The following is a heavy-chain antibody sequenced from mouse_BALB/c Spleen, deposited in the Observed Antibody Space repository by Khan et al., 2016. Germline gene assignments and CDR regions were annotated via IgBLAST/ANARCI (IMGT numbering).Heavy chain of an antibody. CDR1: GFNIKDYY. J-gene: IGHJ3*01. D-gene: IGHD2-3*01. V-gene: IGHV14-1*02. CDR2: IDPENGNT. CDR3: ALDGSWFAY. Sequence: VQLQQSGAELVRPGALVKLSCKASGFNIKDYYMHWVKQRPEQGLEWIGWIDPENGNTIYDPKFQGKASITADKSSTTAYLQLSSLTSEDTAVYYCALDGSWFAYWGQGTLVTVSA.